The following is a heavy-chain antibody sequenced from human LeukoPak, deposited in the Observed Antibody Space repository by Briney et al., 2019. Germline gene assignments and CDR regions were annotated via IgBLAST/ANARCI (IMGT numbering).Heavy chain of an antibody. D-gene: IGHD6-25*01. J-gene: IGHJ5*02. Sequence: SETLSLTCTVSGGSISSGGYYWSWIRQHPGKGLEWIGYIYYSGSTYYNPSLKSRVTISQDRSKNQFSLKVSSVTAADTAFYYCAKVLTAAGLDLWGQGILVTVSS. CDR3: AKVLTAAGLDL. CDR1: GGSISSGGYY. V-gene: IGHV4-30-4*08. CDR2: IYYSGST.